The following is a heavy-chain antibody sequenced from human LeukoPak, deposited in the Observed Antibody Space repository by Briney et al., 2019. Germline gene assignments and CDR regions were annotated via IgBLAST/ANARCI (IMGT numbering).Heavy chain of an antibody. CDR1: GFTFSSYA. D-gene: IGHD2-2*02. CDR2: ISSNGGST. Sequence: RGSLRLSCAASGFTFSSYAMHWVRQAPGKGLEYVSAISSNGGSTYYANSVKGRFTISRDNSKNTLYLQMGSLRAEDMAVYYCARGYVVVPAAIGYWGQGTLVTVSS. CDR3: ARGYVVVPAAIGY. J-gene: IGHJ4*02. V-gene: IGHV3-64*01.